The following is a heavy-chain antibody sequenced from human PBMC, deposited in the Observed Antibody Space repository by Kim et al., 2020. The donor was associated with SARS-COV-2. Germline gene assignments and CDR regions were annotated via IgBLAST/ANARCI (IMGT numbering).Heavy chain of an antibody. D-gene: IGHD2-21*01. CDR2: INESGNT. V-gene: IGHV4-34*01. CDR3: ARVRSSYYYMDV. J-gene: IGHJ6*03. CDR1: GGSISGFF. Sequence: SETLSLTCAVDGGSISGFFWNWIRQSPGKGLEWIGEINESGNTNYDPSLKSRVIISVDTSKNQPSLRLRSVTAADTAVYFCARVRSSYYYMDVWGKGTTVTVSS.